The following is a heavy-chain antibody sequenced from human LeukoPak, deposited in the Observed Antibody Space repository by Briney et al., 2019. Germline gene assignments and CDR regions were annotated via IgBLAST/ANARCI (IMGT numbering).Heavy chain of an antibody. J-gene: IGHJ4*02. V-gene: IGHV1-2*02. Sequence: ASVKVSCKTFGYTFTAYYMHWVRQAPGQGLEWMGWINPNTGATNYAQKFQGRVTMTRATSISTAYVELSRLTSGDTAVYYCARDDSFQFDSWGQGTLVTVSS. CDR1: GYTFTAYY. D-gene: IGHD5-18*01. CDR3: ARDDSFQFDS. CDR2: INPNTGAT.